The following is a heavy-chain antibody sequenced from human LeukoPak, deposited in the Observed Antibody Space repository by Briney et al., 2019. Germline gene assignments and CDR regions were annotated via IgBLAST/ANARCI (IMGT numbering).Heavy chain of an antibody. Sequence: GGSLRLSCAASGFTFSSYEMNRVRQAPGKGLEWVSYISSSGSTIYYADSVKGRFTISRDNAKNSLYLQMNGLRPEDTALYYCSTDPRLLIYWGHGTLVTVSS. CDR2: ISSSGSTI. V-gene: IGHV3-48*03. CDR1: GFTFSSYE. D-gene: IGHD2-8*01. CDR3: STDPRLLIY. J-gene: IGHJ4*01.